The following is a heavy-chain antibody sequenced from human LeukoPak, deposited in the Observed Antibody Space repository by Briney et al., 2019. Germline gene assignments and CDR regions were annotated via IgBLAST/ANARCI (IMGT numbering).Heavy chain of an antibody. Sequence: GSLRLSCAASGFTFSSYEMNWIRQPPGKGLEWIGEINHSGSTNYNPSLKSRVTISVDTSKNQFSLKLSSVTAADTAVYYCARGHWNFDYWGQGTLVTVSS. J-gene: IGHJ4*02. CDR2: INHSGST. D-gene: IGHD1-1*01. V-gene: IGHV4-34*01. CDR3: ARGHWNFDY. CDR1: GFTFSSYE.